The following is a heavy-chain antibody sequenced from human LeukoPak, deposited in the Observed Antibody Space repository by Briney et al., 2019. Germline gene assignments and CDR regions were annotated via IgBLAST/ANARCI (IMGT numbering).Heavy chain of an antibody. D-gene: IGHD2-21*01. J-gene: IGHJ4*02. CDR2: INPSISSR. V-gene: IGHV1-46*01. Sequence: GASVKVSCKASRYTVTNYYMHWVRQVPGQGLEWMGMINPSISSRTYAQKFQGRVTVTSDTSTSTVYMEVSSLRSEDTAIYYCARSGMWFSTNDWGQGTLVTVSS. CDR1: RYTVTNYY. CDR3: ARSGMWFSTND.